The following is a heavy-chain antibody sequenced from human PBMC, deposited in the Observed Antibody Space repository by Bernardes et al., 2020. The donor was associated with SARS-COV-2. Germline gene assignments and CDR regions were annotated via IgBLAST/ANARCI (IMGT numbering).Heavy chain of an antibody. CDR1: GGSISSYY. Sequence: SATLSLTCTVSGGSISSYYWSWIRQPAGKGLEWIGRIYTSGSTNYNPSLKSRVTMSVDTSKNQFSLKLSSVTAADTAVYYCARAGITIFGVRIQGGFDYWGQGTLVTVSS. CDR2: IYTSGST. J-gene: IGHJ4*02. D-gene: IGHD3-3*01. CDR3: ARAGITIFGVRIQGGFDY. V-gene: IGHV4-4*07.